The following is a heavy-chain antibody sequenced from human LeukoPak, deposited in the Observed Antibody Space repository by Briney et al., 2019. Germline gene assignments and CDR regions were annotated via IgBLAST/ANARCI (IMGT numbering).Heavy chain of an antibody. CDR1: GFTFSNAW. D-gene: IGHD1-26*01. CDR2: INVDGTAE. CDR3: ARDPYRFAFDI. Sequence: PGGSLRLSCAASGFTFSNAWMNWVRQTPGQGLEWVANINVDGTAEYYVDSVKGRFTISRDNAKNSLYLQMNSLRAEDTAVYYCARDPYRFAFDIWGQGTVVLVSS. J-gene: IGHJ3*02. V-gene: IGHV3-7*03.